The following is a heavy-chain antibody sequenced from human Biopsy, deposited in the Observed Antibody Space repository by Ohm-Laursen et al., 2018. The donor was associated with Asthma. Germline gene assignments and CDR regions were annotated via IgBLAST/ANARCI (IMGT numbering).Heavy chain of an antibody. CDR2: ISYTGSA. J-gene: IGHJ4*02. V-gene: IGHV4-39*01. D-gene: IGHD7-27*01. Sequence: SETLSLTCTVSGGSMSSSSYYWGWIRQPPGKGPEWMGSISYTGSAYHNPSLKSRVTISVDTSKNLFSLKLSSVTAADTAVYYCARHWDWGSFFDYWGQGTPVTVSS. CDR1: GGSMSSSSYY. CDR3: ARHWDWGSFFDY.